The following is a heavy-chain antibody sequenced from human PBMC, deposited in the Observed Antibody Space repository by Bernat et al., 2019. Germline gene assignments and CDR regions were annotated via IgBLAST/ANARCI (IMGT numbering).Heavy chain of an antibody. CDR1: GGSFSGYY. D-gene: IGHD3-16*01. V-gene: IGHV4-34*02. CDR2: INHSGSS. Sequence: QVQLQQWGAGLLKPSETLSLTSAVYGGSFSGYYWTWSRPPPGKGLEWIGEINHSGSSNYNPSLKSRAIISVDTTKSQFSLNLGYVIAADTAVDYCAGGHLGWGNYYYMDVWGEGTTVTVSS. CDR3: AGGHLGWGNYYYMDV. J-gene: IGHJ6*03.